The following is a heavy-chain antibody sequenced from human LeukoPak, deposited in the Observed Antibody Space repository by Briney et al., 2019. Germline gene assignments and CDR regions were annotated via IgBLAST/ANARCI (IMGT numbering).Heavy chain of an antibody. CDR1: GFTFISYS. V-gene: IGHV3-7*01. J-gene: IGHJ4*02. CDR2: IKQDGSEK. CDR3: ARDSVIYGY. D-gene: IGHD3/OR15-3a*01. Sequence: GGSLRLSCAASGFTFISYSMSWVRQAPGKGLEWVANIKQDGSEKHYVDSVKGRFTISRDNAKNSLYLQMNSLRAEDTAVYYCARDSVIYGYWGQGTLVTVSS.